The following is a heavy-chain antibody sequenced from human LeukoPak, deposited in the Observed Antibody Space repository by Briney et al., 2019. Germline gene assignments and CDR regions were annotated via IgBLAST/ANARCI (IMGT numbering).Heavy chain of an antibody. CDR1: GGSISSYY. J-gene: IGHJ3*02. D-gene: IGHD7-27*01. Sequence: PSETLSLTCTVAGGSISSYYWSWIRQPPGKGLEWIGYIYYSGSTNYNPTLKSRVTISVDMSKNQFSLKLSSVTAEDTAVYYCAREHYWGAFDIWGQGTMVTVSS. V-gene: IGHV4-59*01. CDR2: IYYSGST. CDR3: AREHYWGAFDI.